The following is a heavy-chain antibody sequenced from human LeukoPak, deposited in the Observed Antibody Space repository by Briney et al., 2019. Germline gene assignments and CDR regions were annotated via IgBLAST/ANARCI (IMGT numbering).Heavy chain of an antibody. CDR1: GHSFTDYW. CDR2: IFPGDSDT. V-gene: IGHV5-51*01. D-gene: IGHD1-26*01. J-gene: IGHJ4*02. Sequence: GESLKISCKVSGHSFTDYWIGWVRQMPGKGLEWMGVIFPGDSDTRYSPSFQGQVTISADKSISTAYLQWSSLKASDTAMYYCARPRTTSGRTFDYWGQGTLVTVSS. CDR3: ARPRTTSGRTFDY.